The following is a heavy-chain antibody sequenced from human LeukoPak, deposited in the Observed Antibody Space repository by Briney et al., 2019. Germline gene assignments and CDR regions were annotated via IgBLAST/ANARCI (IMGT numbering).Heavy chain of an antibody. D-gene: IGHD2-8*01. J-gene: IGHJ3*02. CDR1: GGSISSYY. CDR3: ARVKGYCTNGVCYTPNDAFDI. Sequence: SETLSLTCTVSGGSISSYYWSWIRQPPGKGLEWIGYIYYSGSTNYNPSLKSRVTISVDTSKNQFSLKLSSVTAADTAVYYCARVKGYCTNGVCYTPNDAFDIWGQGTMVTVSS. CDR2: IYYSGST. V-gene: IGHV4-59*01.